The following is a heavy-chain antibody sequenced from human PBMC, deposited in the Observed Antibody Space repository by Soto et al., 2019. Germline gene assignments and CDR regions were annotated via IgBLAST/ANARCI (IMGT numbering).Heavy chain of an antibody. CDR2: ISGSGGST. J-gene: IGHJ4*02. CDR3: AKDGVLGYCTNGVCYCDY. CDR1: GFTFSSYA. V-gene: IGHV3-23*01. D-gene: IGHD2-8*01. Sequence: PGGSLRLSCAASGFTFSSYAMSWVRQAPGKWLEWVSAISGSGGSTYYADSVKGRFTISRDNSKNTLYLQMNSLRAEDTAVYYCAKDGVLGYCTNGVCYCDYWGQGXLVTVYS.